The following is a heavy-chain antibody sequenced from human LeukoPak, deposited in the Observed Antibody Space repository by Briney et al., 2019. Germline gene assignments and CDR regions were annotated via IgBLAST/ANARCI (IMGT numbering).Heavy chain of an antibody. CDR3: ARVHGSYRTAPADY. CDR1: GYTFTGYY. V-gene: IGHV1-2*02. Sequence: ASVKVSCKASGYTFTGYYMHWVRQATGQGLEWMGWINPNSGGTNYAQKFQGRVTMTRDTSISTAYMELSRLRSDDTAVYYCARVHGSYRTAPADYWGQGTLVTVSS. CDR2: INPNSGGT. J-gene: IGHJ4*02. D-gene: IGHD1-26*01.